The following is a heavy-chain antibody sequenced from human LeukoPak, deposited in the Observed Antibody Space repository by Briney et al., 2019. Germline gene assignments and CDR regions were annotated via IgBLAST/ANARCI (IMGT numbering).Heavy chain of an antibody. CDR1: GGSFSGYY. V-gene: IGHV4-34*01. Sequence: PSETLSLTCAVYGGSFSGYYWSWIRQPPGKGLEWIGEINHSGSTNYNPSLKSRVTISVDTSKDQFSLKLSSVTAAETAVYYCARSKPYYYDSSVYYFVYFDYWGQGTLVTVSS. CDR2: INHSGST. CDR3: ARSKPYYYDSSVYYFVYFDY. D-gene: IGHD3-22*01. J-gene: IGHJ4*02.